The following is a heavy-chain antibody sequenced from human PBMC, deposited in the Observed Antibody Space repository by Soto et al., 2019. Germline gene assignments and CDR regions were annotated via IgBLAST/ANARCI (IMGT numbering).Heavy chain of an antibody. CDR3: TRDTIFGVVIIQPFDY. J-gene: IGHJ4*02. D-gene: IGHD3-3*01. CDR1: GFTFGDYA. Sequence: GGSLRLSCTASGFTFGDYAMSWVRQAPGKGLEWVGFIRSKAYGGTTEYAASVKGRFTISRDDSKSIAYLQMNSLKTEDTAVYYCTRDTIFGVVIIQPFDYWGQGTLVTVSS. CDR2: IRSKAYGGTT. V-gene: IGHV3-49*04.